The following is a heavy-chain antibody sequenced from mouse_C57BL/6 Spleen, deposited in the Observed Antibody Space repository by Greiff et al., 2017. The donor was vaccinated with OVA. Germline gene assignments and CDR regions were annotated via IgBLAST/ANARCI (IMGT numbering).Heavy chain of an antibody. D-gene: IGHD1-1*01. CDR2: IHPNSGST. J-gene: IGHJ1*03. CDR3: ASPIYDYGSSYWYFDV. Sequence: QVQLQQPGAELVKPGASVKLSCKASGYTFTSYWMHWVKQRPGQGLEWIGMIHPNSGSTNYNEKFKSKATLTVDKSSSTAYMQLSSLTSEDSAVYYCASPIYDYGSSYWYFDVWGTGTTVTVSS. V-gene: IGHV1-64*01. CDR1: GYTFTSYW.